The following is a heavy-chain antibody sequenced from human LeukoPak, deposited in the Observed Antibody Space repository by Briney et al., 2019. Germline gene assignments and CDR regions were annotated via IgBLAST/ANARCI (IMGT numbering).Heavy chain of an antibody. J-gene: IGHJ4*02. CDR2: ISYDGSNK. CDR1: GFTFSSYG. Sequence: GGSLRLSCAASGFTFSSYGMHWVRQAPGKGLEWVAVISYDGSNKYYADSVKGRFTISRDNSKNTLCLQMNSLRAEDTAVYYCAKDGPDYFDYWGQGTLVTVSS. CDR3: AKDGPDYFDY. V-gene: IGHV3-30*18.